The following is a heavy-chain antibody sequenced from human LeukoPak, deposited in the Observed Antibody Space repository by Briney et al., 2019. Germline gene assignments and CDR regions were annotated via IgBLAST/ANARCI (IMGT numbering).Heavy chain of an antibody. Sequence: PGGSLRLSCAASGFTFDDFAMHWVRQAPGKGLEWVSGISWNSGSIGYADSVKGRFTISRDNAKNSLYLQMNSLRAEDTALYYCAKGYDWFYDYWGQGTLVTVSS. CDR3: AKGYDWFYDY. CDR1: GFTFDDFA. D-gene: IGHD3-9*01. V-gene: IGHV3-9*01. J-gene: IGHJ4*02. CDR2: ISWNSGSI.